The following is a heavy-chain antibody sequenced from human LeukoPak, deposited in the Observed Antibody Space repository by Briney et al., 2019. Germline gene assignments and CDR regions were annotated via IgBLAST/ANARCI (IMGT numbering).Heavy chain of an antibody. V-gene: IGHV3-11*04. D-gene: IGHD6-13*01. J-gene: IGHJ6*03. CDR3: ARDGSGRAAAAEGQHYYYMDV. Sequence: GGSLRLSCAASGFTFSDYYMSWIRQAPGKGLEWVSYISSSGSTIYYADSVKGRFTISRDNAKNSLYLQMNSLRAEDTAVYYCARDGSGRAAAAEGQHYYYMDVWGKGTTVTVSS. CDR2: ISSSGSTI. CDR1: GFTFSDYY.